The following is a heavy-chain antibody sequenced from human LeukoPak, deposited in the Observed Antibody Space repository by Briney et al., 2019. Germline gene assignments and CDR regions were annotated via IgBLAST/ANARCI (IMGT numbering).Heavy chain of an antibody. V-gene: IGHV4-34*09. CDR2: INHSGST. CDR3: ARDRISGTAGWFDP. Sequence: SETLSLTCAVYGGSFSGYYWSWIRQPPGKGLEWIGEINHSGSTNYNPSLKSRVTISVDTSKNQFSLKLSSVTAADTAVYYCARDRISGTAGWFDPWGQGTLVTVSS. D-gene: IGHD1-20*01. CDR1: GGSFSGYY. J-gene: IGHJ5*02.